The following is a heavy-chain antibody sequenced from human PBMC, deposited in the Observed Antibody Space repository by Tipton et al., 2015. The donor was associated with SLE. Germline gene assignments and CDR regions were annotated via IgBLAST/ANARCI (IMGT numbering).Heavy chain of an antibody. CDR3: ARDSYDFWSGYTPSGTMDV. CDR1: GGSISSGHYY. V-gene: IGHV4-61*02. Sequence: TLSLTCTVSGGSISSGHYYWSWIRQPAGKGLEWIGRIYTSGSTNYNPSLKSRVTISLDTSKNQFSLRLSSVTAADTAVYYCARDSYDFWSGYTPSGTMDVWGKGTTVTVSS. CDR2: IYTSGST. D-gene: IGHD3-3*01. J-gene: IGHJ6*03.